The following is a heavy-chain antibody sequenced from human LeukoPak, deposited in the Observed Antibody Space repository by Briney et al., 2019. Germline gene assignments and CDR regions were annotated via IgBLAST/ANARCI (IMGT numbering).Heavy chain of an antibody. D-gene: IGHD5-18*01. V-gene: IGHV4-34*01. CDR3: ARGFRRGPWYSYGLYFDY. CDR2: INHSGST. Sequence: SETLSLTCAVYGGSFGGYYWSWIRQPPGKGLEWIGEINHSGSTNYNPSLKSRVTISVDTSKNQFSLKLSSVTAADTAVYYCARGFRRGPWYSYGLYFDYWGQGTLVTVSS. J-gene: IGHJ4*02. CDR1: GGSFGGYY.